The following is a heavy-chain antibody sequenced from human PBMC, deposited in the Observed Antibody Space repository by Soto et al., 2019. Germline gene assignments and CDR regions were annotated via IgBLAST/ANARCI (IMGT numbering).Heavy chain of an antibody. CDR3: TRDAISMVRGTDNWFDP. D-gene: IGHD3-10*01. V-gene: IGHV3-11*01. J-gene: IGHJ5*02. CDR2: ISSTGRTI. Sequence: PGGSLRLSCAASRFTFSDFYMSWIRQAPGKGLEWVSYISSTGRTIYYADSVRGRFTISRDDAKNSLYLQMNSLRAEDTAVYYCTRDAISMVRGTDNWFDPWGQGTLVTVSS. CDR1: RFTFSDFY.